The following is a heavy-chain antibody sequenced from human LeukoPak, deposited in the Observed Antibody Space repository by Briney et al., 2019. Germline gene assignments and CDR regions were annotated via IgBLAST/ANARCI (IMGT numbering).Heavy chain of an antibody. V-gene: IGHV1-3*01. CDR1: AYTFTSYA. J-gene: IGHJ5*02. CDR2: INAGNGNT. Sequence: ASVKVFCKASAYTFTSYAMHWVRQAPGQRLEWMGWINAGNGNTKYSQKFQGRVTITRDTSASTAYMELSSLRSEDTAVYYCARDLRNSYSSSWLFDPWGQGTLVTVSS. CDR3: ARDLRNSYSSSWLFDP. D-gene: IGHD6-13*01.